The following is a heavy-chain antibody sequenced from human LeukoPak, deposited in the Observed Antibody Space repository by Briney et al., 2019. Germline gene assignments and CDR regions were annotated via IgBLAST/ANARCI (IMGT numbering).Heavy chain of an antibody. CDR1: GGPFSGYY. Sequence: SETLSLTCAVYGGPFSGYYWSWIRQPPAKGLEGIGEINHSGSTNYNPSLKSRVTISVDTSKNQFSLKLSSVTAADTAVYYCARGLGYSGYEYDYWGQGTLVTVSS. CDR3: ARGLGYSGYEYDY. CDR2: INHSGST. D-gene: IGHD5-12*01. J-gene: IGHJ4*02. V-gene: IGHV4-34*01.